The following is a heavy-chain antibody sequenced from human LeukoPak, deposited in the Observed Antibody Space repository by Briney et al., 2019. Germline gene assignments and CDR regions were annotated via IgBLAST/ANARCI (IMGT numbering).Heavy chain of an antibody. CDR1: GFTFSDYY. CDR2: ISSSGSTI. V-gene: IGHV3-11*04. D-gene: IGHD1-26*01. CDR3: ARTANGWDLVGATRGSYYFDY. J-gene: IGHJ4*02. Sequence: GGSLRLSCAASGFTFSDYYMSWIRQAPGKGLEWVSYISSSGSTIYYADSVKGRFTISRDNAKNSLYLQMNSLRAEDTAVYYCARTANGWDLVGATRGSYYFDYWGQGTLVTVSS.